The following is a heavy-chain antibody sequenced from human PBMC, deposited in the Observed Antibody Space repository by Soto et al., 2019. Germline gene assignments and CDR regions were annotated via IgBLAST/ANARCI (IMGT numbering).Heavy chain of an antibody. CDR1: GGTFSSYA. J-gene: IGHJ4*02. Sequence: QVQQVQSGAEVKKPGSSVKVSCTASGGTFSSYAISWVRQAPGQGLEWMGGIIPIFGTANYAQKFQGRVTITADESTSTAYMELSSLRSEDTAVYYCARGRRYYDILTGYSVGRYFDYWGQGTLVTVSS. V-gene: IGHV1-69*01. D-gene: IGHD3-9*01. CDR3: ARGRRYYDILTGYSVGRYFDY. CDR2: IIPIFGTA.